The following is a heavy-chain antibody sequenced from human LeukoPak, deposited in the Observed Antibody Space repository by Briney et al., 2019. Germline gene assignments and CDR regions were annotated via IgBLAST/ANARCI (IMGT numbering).Heavy chain of an antibody. CDR3: ATRPAGFLEWLSQLRTPYYYMDV. V-gene: IGHV3-7*03. CDR1: GFTFSSYW. J-gene: IGHJ6*03. D-gene: IGHD3-3*01. CDR2: IKQDGSEK. Sequence: GGSLRLSCAASGFTFSSYWMSWVRQAPGKGLEWVANIKQDGSEKYYVDSVKGRFTISRDNAKNSLYLQMNSLRSEDTAVYYCATRPAGFLEWLSQLRTPYYYMDVWGKGTTVTVSS.